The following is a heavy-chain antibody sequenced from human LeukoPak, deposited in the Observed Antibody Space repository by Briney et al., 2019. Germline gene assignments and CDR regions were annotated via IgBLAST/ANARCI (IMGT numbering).Heavy chain of an antibody. CDR2: IHPGEYER. D-gene: IGHD6-25*01. Sequence: NRGESLKISCKASGYRFTSYWIGWVRQMPGKGLEWMGVIHPGEYERRYSPSFEGQVTISADKSISTAYMQWSSLKASDTAMYYCARRPDSGWKWFDPWGKEPWSPSPQ. V-gene: IGHV5-51*01. J-gene: IGHJ5*01. CDR3: ARRPDSGWKWFDP. CDR1: GYRFTSYW.